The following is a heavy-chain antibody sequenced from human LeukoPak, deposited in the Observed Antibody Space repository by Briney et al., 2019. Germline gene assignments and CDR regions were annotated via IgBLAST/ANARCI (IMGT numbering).Heavy chain of an antibody. CDR3: AKDVYSSSKYMDV. V-gene: IGHV3-9*01. CDR2: ISWNSGSI. CDR1: GFTFDDYA. J-gene: IGHJ6*03. Sequence: GRSLRLSCAASGFTFDDYAMHWVRQAPGKGLEWVSGISWNSGSIGYADSVKGRFTISRDNAKNSLYLQMNSLRAEDTALYYCAKDVYSSSKYMDVWGKGTTVTVSS. D-gene: IGHD6-6*01.